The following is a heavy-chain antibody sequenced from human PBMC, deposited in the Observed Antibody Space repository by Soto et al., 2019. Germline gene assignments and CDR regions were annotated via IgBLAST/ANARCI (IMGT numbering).Heavy chain of an antibody. CDR3: ARAGSYYDSSGYYSDAFDI. V-gene: IGHV4-59*12. CDR1: GGSINSYY. J-gene: IGHJ3*02. Sequence: SETLSLTCTVSGGSINSYYWNWIRLPPGKGLEWIGYIYYSGTTNYNPSLKSRVTMSVDGSKNQFSLKLSSVTAADTAVYYCARAGSYYDSSGYYSDAFDIWGQGTMVTVSS. D-gene: IGHD3-22*01. CDR2: IYYSGTT.